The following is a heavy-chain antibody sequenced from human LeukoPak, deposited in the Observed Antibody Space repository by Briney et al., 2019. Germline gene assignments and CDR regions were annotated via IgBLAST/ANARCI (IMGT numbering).Heavy chain of an antibody. D-gene: IGHD6-13*01. CDR3: ARGSILGSSWYPYFDY. CDR2: ITHGGST. J-gene: IGHJ4*02. Sequence: SETLSLTCAVYGGSFSGYYWSWIRQPPGKGLEWIGEITHGGSTNYNPSLKSRVTISLDTSNNQFSLKLSSVTAADTAVYYCARGSILGSSWYPYFDYWGQGILVTVSS. CDR1: GGSFSGYY. V-gene: IGHV4-34*01.